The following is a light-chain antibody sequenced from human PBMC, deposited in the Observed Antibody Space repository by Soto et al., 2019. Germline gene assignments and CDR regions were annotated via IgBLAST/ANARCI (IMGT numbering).Light chain of an antibody. Sequence: EIVLTQSPATLSLSPGERATLSCRASQSLSSYLAWYQQTPGQAPRLLFFGASTRATGIPARFSGSGSGTEFTLTINSLQSEDFAVYYCQQYSNWPLTFGGGTKVDI. J-gene: IGKJ4*01. CDR1: QSLSSY. CDR2: GAS. CDR3: QQYSNWPLT. V-gene: IGKV3-15*01.